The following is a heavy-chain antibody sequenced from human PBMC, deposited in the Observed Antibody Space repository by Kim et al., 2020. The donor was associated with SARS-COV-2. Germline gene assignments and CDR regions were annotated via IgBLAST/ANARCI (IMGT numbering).Heavy chain of an antibody. V-gene: IGHV3-9*01. CDR1: GFTFDDYA. J-gene: IGHJ6*02. CDR3: SQYIRHYYYALDL. CDR2: ISWNSGSI. Sequence: GGSLRLSCAASGFTFDDYAMHWVRQAPGKGLEWVSGISWNSGSIGYADSVKGRFTISRDNAKNSLYLQLNSLRAEDTALYYCSQYIRHYYYALDLLVQ.